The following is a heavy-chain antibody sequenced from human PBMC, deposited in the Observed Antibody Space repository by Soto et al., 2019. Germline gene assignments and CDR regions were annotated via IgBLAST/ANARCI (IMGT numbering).Heavy chain of an antibody. D-gene: IGHD3-10*01. V-gene: IGHV3-74*01. J-gene: IGHJ4*02. CDR2: INSDGSST. CDR3: ARAMVRGVITN. Sequence: GGSLRLSCAASGFTFSSYWMHWVRQAPGKGLVWVSRINSDGSSTSYADSVKGRFTISRDNAKNTLYLQMNSLRAEDTAVYYCARAMVRGVITNWGQGTLVTVSS. CDR1: GFTFSSYW.